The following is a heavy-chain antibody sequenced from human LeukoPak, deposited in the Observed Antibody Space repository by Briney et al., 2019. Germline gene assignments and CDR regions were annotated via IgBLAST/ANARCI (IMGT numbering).Heavy chain of an antibody. D-gene: IGHD2-15*01. CDR2: INQDGSEK. CDR1: GFTFSSYW. CDR3: AREGCSGGSCYHNWFDP. Sequence: TGGSLRLSCAASGFTFSSYWMSWVRQAPGKGLEWVANINQDGSEKYYVDSVKGRFTISRDKAKNSLYLQMNSLRAEDTAVYYCAREGCSGGSCYHNWFDPWGQGTLVTVSS. J-gene: IGHJ5*02. V-gene: IGHV3-7*01.